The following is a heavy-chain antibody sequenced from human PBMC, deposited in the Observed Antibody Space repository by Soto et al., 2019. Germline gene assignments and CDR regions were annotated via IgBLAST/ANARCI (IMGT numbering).Heavy chain of an antibody. CDR2: ISGSGGST. D-gene: IGHD3-9*01. V-gene: IGHV3-23*01. J-gene: IGHJ6*03. CDR1: GFNFSSYA. Sequence: GGSLRLSCAVSGFNFSSYAMSCVRQAPGKGLEWDSAISGSGGSTYYADSVKGRFTISRDNSKNTLYLQMNSLRAEDTAVYYCARNILTGYYPLWYYYYYMDVWGKGTTVTVSS. CDR3: ARNILTGYYPLWYYYYYMDV.